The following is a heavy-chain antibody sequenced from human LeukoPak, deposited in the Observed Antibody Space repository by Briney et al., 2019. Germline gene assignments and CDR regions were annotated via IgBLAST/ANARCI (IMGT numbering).Heavy chain of an antibody. CDR3: ARVIVDTYYFDY. J-gene: IGHJ4*02. V-gene: IGHV1-69*05. D-gene: IGHD1-26*01. CDR1: GGTFSSYA. CDR2: IIPIFGTA. Sequence: SVKXSCXASGGTFSSYAISXVRQAPGQGLXXMGGIIPIFGTANYAQKSQGRVTITTDESTSTAYMELSSLRSEDTAVYYCARVIVDTYYFDYWGQGTLVTVSS.